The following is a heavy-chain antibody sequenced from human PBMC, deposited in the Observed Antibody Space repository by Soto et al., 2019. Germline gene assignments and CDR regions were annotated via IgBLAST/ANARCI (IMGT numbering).Heavy chain of an antibody. D-gene: IGHD3-3*01. CDR1: GGTFSIYA. CDR3: ARSDDFWSGYSNWFDP. CDR2: IIPIFGTA. Sequence: ASVKVSCKASGGTFSIYAISWVRQAPGQGLEWMGGIIPIFGTANYAQKFQGRVTITADESTSTAYMELSSLRSEDTAVYYCARSDDFWSGYSNWFDPWGQGTLVTVSS. J-gene: IGHJ5*02. V-gene: IGHV1-69*13.